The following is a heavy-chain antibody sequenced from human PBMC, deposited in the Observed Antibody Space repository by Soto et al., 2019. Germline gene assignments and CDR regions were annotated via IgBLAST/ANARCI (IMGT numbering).Heavy chain of an antibody. CDR3: ARDPNRAGIAARPVDY. D-gene: IGHD6-6*01. Sequence: ASVKVSCKASGYTFTSYGISWVRQAPGQGLEWMGWVSAYNGNTNYAQNLQGRVTMTTDTTTSTGFMELRSLRSDDTAVYYCARDPNRAGIAARPVDYWGQGTLVTVSS. V-gene: IGHV1-18*01. CDR2: VSAYNGNT. CDR1: GYTFTSYG. J-gene: IGHJ4*02.